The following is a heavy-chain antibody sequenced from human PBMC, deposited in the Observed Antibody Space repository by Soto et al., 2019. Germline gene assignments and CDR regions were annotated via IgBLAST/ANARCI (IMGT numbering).Heavy chain of an antibody. V-gene: IGHV4-59*02. Sequence: QVQLQESGPRLVKSSETLSLTCTVSGASVSSFYWSWIRQPPGKGLEWIGYIYYSRSTNYNPSLKSRVTISVDTSKNQFSLKLSSVTAADTALYYCARDGGGSSSSYYYYYYMDVWGKGTTVTVSS. CDR2: IYYSRST. CDR3: ARDGGGSSSSYYYYYYMDV. J-gene: IGHJ6*03. CDR1: GASVSSFY. D-gene: IGHD6-6*01.